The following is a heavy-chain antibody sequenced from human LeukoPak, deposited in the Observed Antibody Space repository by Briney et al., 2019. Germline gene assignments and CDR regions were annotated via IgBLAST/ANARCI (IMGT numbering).Heavy chain of an antibody. J-gene: IGHJ4*02. D-gene: IGHD3-22*01. CDR3: ARSRYDSSGYPGY. CDR2: INPNSGGT. Sequence: VSVKVSCKASGYTFTGYYMHWVRQAPGQGLEWMGWINPNSGGTNYAQKFQGRVTMTRDTSISTAYMELSRLRSDDTAVYYCARSRYDSSGYPGYWGQGTLVTVSS. V-gene: IGHV1-2*02. CDR1: GYTFTGYY.